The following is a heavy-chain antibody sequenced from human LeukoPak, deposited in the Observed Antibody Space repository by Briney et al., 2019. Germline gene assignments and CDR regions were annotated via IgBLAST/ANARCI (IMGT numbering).Heavy chain of an antibody. V-gene: IGHV3-21*01. CDR2: ISSSSSYI. CDR3: ARGYCGGDCYLFDY. J-gene: IGHJ4*02. D-gene: IGHD2-21*02. Sequence: GGSLRLSCAASGFTFSSYSMNWVRQAPGKGLEWVSSISSSSSYIYYADSVKGRFTISRDNAKNSLYLQMNSLRAEDTAVYYCARGYCGGDCYLFDYWGQGTLVAVSS. CDR1: GFTFSSYS.